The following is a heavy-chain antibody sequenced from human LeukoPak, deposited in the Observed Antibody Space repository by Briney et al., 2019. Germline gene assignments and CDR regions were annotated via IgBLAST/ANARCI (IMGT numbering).Heavy chain of an antibody. CDR3: AKGRQVTAIFYYFDY. Sequence: GGSLRLSCAASGFTFSSYAMSWVRQAPGKGLEWVSAISGSGGSTYYADFVKGRFTISRDNSKNTLYLQMNSLRAEDTAVYYCAKGRQVTAIFYYFDYWGQGTLVTVSS. D-gene: IGHD2-21*02. J-gene: IGHJ4*02. V-gene: IGHV3-23*01. CDR2: ISGSGGST. CDR1: GFTFSSYA.